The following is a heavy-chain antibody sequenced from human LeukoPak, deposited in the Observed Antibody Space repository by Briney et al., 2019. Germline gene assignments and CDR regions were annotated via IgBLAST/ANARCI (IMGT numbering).Heavy chain of an antibody. J-gene: IGHJ3*02. Sequence: SGTLSLTCAVSGGSISSSNWWSWVRQPPGKGLEWIGEIYHSGSTNYNPSLKSRVTISVDKSKNQFSLKLSSVTAADTAVYYCASPNYYYDSSGYNAFDIWGQGTMVTVSS. CDR3: ASPNYYYDSSGYNAFDI. CDR1: GGSISSSNW. V-gene: IGHV4-4*02. D-gene: IGHD3-22*01. CDR2: IYHSGST.